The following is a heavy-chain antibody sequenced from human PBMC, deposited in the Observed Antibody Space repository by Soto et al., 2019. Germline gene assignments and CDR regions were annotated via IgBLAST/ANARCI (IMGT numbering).Heavy chain of an antibody. CDR3: TRHDPYSIAAAGAFDY. Sequence: GGSLRLSCAASGFTFSGSAMHWVRQASGKGLEWVGRIRSKANSYATAYAASVKGRFTISRDDSKNTAYLQMNSLKTEDTAVYYCTRHDPYSIAAAGAFDYWGQGTLVTVSS. V-gene: IGHV3-73*01. CDR2: IRSKANSYAT. CDR1: GFTFSGSA. J-gene: IGHJ4*02. D-gene: IGHD6-13*01.